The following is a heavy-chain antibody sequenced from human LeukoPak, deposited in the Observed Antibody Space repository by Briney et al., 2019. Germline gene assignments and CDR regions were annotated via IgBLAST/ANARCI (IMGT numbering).Heavy chain of an antibody. D-gene: IGHD4-17*01. CDR3: ARQGDYAEYYFDY. V-gene: IGHV4-39*01. CDR1: GGSISSSSYY. J-gene: IGHJ4*02. Sequence: SETLSLTCTVSGGSISSSSYYWGWIRQPPGKGLEWIGSIYYSGSTYYNPSLKSRVTISVDTSKNQFSLKLSSVTAAGTAVYYCARQGDYAEYYFDYWGQGTLVTVSS. CDR2: IYYSGST.